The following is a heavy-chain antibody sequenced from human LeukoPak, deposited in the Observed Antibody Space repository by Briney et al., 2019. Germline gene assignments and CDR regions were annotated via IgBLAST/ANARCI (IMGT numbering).Heavy chain of an antibody. CDR3: ARGVVVVPAATGDWFDP. Sequence: GSLRLSCAASGFTFRKYAMTWVRQPPGKGLEWIGEINHSGSTNYNPSLKSRVTISVDTSKNQFSLKLSSVTAADTAVYYCARGVVVVPAATGDWFDPWGQGTLVTVSS. D-gene: IGHD2-2*01. CDR2: INHSGST. CDR1: GFTFRKYA. J-gene: IGHJ5*02. V-gene: IGHV4-34*01.